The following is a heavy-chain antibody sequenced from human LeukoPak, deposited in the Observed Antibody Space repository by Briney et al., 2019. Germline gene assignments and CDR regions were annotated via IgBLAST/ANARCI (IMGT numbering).Heavy chain of an antibody. D-gene: IGHD1-26*01. Sequence: GGSLRLSCAASGFTFSTYAMSWVRQAPGEGLEWVSVIYSGGSTYYADSVKGRFTISRDNSKNTLFLQMNSLRAEDTAVYYCARTGKGGSYSDYWGQGTLVTVSS. V-gene: IGHV3-53*01. J-gene: IGHJ4*02. CDR1: GFTFSTYA. CDR3: ARTGKGGSYSDY. CDR2: IYSGGST.